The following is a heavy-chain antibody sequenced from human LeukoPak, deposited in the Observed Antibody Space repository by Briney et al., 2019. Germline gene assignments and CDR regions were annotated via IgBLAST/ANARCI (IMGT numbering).Heavy chain of an antibody. CDR2: IYYSGNT. D-gene: IGHD3-16*01. CDR3: ACLDPPPRSYDLETPFDY. J-gene: IGHJ4*02. CDR1: GGTIGRSAYY. V-gene: IGHV4-39*07. Sequence: PSETLSLTCTVSGGTIGRSAYYWGWIRQPPGKGLEWIGHIYYSGNTYYNPSLKSRISISVDTSKNQFSLKLSSVTAADTAVYYCACLDPPPRSYDLETPFDYWGQGTLVTVSS.